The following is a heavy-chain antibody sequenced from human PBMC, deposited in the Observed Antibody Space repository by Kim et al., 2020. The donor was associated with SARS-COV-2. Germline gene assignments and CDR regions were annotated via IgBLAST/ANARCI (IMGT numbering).Heavy chain of an antibody. J-gene: IGHJ6*01. CDR1: GFTFGHYA. CDR2: ISWNSGSI. V-gene: IGHV3-9*01. CDR3: AKDIAGLGSFYYYYGMDV. D-gene: IGHD3-16*01. Sequence: GGSLRLSCAASGFTFGHYAMHWVRQAPGKGLEWVSGISWNSGSIGYADSVKGRFTISRDNAKNSLYLQMNSLRAQDTALFYYAKDIAGLGSFYYYYGMDV.